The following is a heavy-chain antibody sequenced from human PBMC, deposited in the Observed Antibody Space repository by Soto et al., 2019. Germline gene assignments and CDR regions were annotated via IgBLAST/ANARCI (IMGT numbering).Heavy chain of an antibody. V-gene: IGHV4-4*02. Sequence: QVQLQESGPGLVKPSGTLSLTCAVSGGSFTSNNWWTWVRQPPGQGLEWIGEIYRTGSTNYNPSRKSRVTRSLGKSENQVSLKATSLTAADTSVYYCASRDPGTSVDYWGQGTLVTVSS. CDR1: GGSFTSNNW. CDR3: ASRDPGTSVDY. CDR2: IYRTGST. J-gene: IGHJ4*02. D-gene: IGHD1-7*01.